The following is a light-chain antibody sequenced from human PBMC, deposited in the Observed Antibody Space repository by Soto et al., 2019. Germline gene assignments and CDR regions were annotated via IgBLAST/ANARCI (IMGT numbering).Light chain of an antibody. Sequence: QPVLTQSPSASASLGASVKLTCTLSSGHSSYAIAWHQQQPEKGPRYLMKLNNDGSHSKGDGIPDRFSGSSSGAERYLTISSLQSEDEADYYCQTWGTGPFVFGTGTKLTFL. CDR1: SGHSSYA. CDR3: QTWGTGPFV. CDR2: LNNDGSH. V-gene: IGLV4-69*01. J-gene: IGLJ1*01.